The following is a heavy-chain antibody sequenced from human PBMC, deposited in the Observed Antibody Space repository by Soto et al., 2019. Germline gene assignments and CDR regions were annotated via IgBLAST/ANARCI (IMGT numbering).Heavy chain of an antibody. D-gene: IGHD3-3*01. J-gene: IGHJ3*02. CDR3: ARAPNYDFWSGYYAFDI. V-gene: IGHV4-30-4*01. CDR1: GGSISSGDYY. Sequence: SETLSLTCTVSGGSISSGDYYWSWIRQPPGKGLEWIGYIYYCGSTYYNPSLKSRVTISVDTSKNQFSLKLSSVTAADTAVYYCARAPNYDFWSGYYAFDIWGQGTMVTVSS. CDR2: IYYCGST.